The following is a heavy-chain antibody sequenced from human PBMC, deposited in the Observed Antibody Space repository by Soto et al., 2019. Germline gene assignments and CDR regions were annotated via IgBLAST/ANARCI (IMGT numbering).Heavy chain of an antibody. Sequence: GASVKVSCKASGYTFTGYYMHWVRQAPGQGLEWMGWINPNSGGTNYAQKFQGWVTMTRDTSISTAYMELSRLRSDDTAVYYCARDLRKRIVVVVAAPPYYGMDGWGQGTTVTVSS. J-gene: IGHJ6*02. D-gene: IGHD2-15*01. V-gene: IGHV1-2*04. CDR3: ARDLRKRIVVVVAAPPYYGMDG. CDR2: INPNSGGT. CDR1: GYTFTGYY.